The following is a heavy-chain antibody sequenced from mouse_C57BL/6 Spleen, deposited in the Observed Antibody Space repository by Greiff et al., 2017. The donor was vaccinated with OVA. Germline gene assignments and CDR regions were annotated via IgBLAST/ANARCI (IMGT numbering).Heavy chain of an antibody. D-gene: IGHD1-1*01. J-gene: IGHJ2*01. CDR1: GFTFSDCG. Sequence: EVQVVESGGGLVKPGGSLKLSCAASGFTFSDCGMHWVRQAPEKGLEWVAYISSGSSTIYYADTVKGRFTISRDNAKNTLFLQMTSLRSEDTAMYYCARDGSRFDYWGQGTTLTVSS. V-gene: IGHV5-17*01. CDR3: ARDGSRFDY. CDR2: ISSGSSTI.